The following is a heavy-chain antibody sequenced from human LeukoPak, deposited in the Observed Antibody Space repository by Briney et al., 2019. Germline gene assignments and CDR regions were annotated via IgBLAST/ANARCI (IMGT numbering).Heavy chain of an antibody. D-gene: IGHD6-13*01. J-gene: IGHJ5*02. V-gene: IGHV4-59*01. Sequence: SETLSLTCTVSGGSISSYYWSWIRQPPGKGLEWIGYIYYSGSTNYNPSLKSRVTRSVDTSKNQFSLKLSSVTAADTAVYYCASGTGIPNWFDPWGQGTLVTVSS. CDR2: IYYSGST. CDR1: GGSISSYY. CDR3: ASGTGIPNWFDP.